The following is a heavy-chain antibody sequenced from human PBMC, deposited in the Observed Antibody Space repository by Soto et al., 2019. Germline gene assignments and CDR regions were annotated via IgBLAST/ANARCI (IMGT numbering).Heavy chain of an antibody. D-gene: IGHD3-10*01. V-gene: IGHV3-23*01. Sequence: PGGSLRLSCAASGFTVSSYAMSWVRQAPGKGLEWVSAISGSGGSTYYADSVKGRFTISRDNSKNTLYLQMNSLRAEDTAVYYCANQPRDYYGSGREYYGMDVWGQGTTVTVSS. CDR2: ISGSGGST. CDR1: GFTVSSYA. J-gene: IGHJ6*02. CDR3: ANQPRDYYGSGREYYGMDV.